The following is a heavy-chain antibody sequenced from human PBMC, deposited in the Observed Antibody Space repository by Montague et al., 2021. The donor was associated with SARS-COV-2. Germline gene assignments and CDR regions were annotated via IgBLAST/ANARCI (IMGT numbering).Heavy chain of an antibody. V-gene: IGHV5-51*01. CDR1: GDTFPTYW. CDR3: ARRIASAGNAFDV. Sequence: QSGAEVKKPGESLKISCKGSGDTFPTYWIGWVRQMPGKGLEWMGXIFPDNSDTRYSQSFQGQVSFSADKSISTAYLQWSRLKASDTAMYFCARRIASAGNAFDVWGQGTMVTVSS. CDR2: IFPDNSDT. J-gene: IGHJ3*01. D-gene: IGHD6-13*01.